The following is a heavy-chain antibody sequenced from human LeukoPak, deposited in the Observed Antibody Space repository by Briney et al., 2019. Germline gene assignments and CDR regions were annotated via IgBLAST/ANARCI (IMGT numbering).Heavy chain of an antibody. CDR3: ARELPRIGGQTDASDI. CDR1: GFTSSGDW. D-gene: IGHD3-16*01. V-gene: IGHV3-74*01. Sequence: GGSLRLSCAVSGFTSSGDWMHWVRQARGEGLVWVSRSKNDGSSTSYADSVKGRFTISRDNAKNTLYLQMTSLRAEDTAVYYCARELPRIGGQTDASDIWGQGTMVTVS. J-gene: IGHJ3*02. CDR2: SKNDGSST.